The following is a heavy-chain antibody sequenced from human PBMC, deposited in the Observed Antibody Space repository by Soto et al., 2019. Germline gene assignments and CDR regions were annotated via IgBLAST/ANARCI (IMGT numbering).Heavy chain of an antibody. CDR1: GFTFSSYG. Sequence: QVQLVESGGGVVQPGRSLRLSCAASGFTFSSYGMHWVRQAPGKGLEWVAVISYDGSNKYYADSVKGRFTISRDNSKNXLXXHMNRLRAEDTAVYYCAIDPGYSYGNREYYYGIDVWGQGNTVTVSS. J-gene: IGHJ6*02. V-gene: IGHV3-30*03. D-gene: IGHD5-18*01. CDR3: AIDPGYSYGNREYYYGIDV. CDR2: ISYDGSNK.